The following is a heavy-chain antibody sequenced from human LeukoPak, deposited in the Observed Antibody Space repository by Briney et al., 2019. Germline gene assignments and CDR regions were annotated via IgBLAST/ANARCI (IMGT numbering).Heavy chain of an antibody. D-gene: IGHD3-22*01. CDR2: ISGPGSST. CDR3: AKPSRDFDSSGYSHFDY. CDR1: GFTFSNYA. J-gene: IGHJ4*02. V-gene: IGHV3-23*01. Sequence: PGGSLRLSCAASGFTFSNYAMSWVRQAPGKGLEWVSTISGPGSSTYSADSVKGRFTISRGNSKNTLYLQMHSLRAEDTAIYYCAKPSRDFDSSGYSHFDYWGQGTLVTVSS.